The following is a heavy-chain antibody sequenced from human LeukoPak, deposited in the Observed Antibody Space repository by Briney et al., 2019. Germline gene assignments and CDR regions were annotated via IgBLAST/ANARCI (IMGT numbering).Heavy chain of an antibody. D-gene: IGHD2-15*01. CDR2: ISAYNGNT. Sequence: ASVKVSCKASGYTFTSYGISWVRQAPGQGLEWMGWISAYNGNTNYAQKLQGRVTMTTDTSTSTAYMELRSLRSDDTAVYYCARRGGFEPRQGCSGGSCFYYYYGMDVWGQGTTVTVSS. CDR1: GYTFTSYG. V-gene: IGHV1-18*01. CDR3: ARRGGFEPRQGCSGGSCFYYYYGMDV. J-gene: IGHJ6*02.